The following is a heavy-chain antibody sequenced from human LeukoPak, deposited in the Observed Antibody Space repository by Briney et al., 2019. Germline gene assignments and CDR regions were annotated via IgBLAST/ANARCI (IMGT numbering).Heavy chain of an antibody. CDR2: IYYSGGT. Sequence: SETLSLTCTVSGGSISSYYWSWIRQPPGKGLEWIGYIYYSGGTNYNPSLKSRVTISVDTSKNQFSLKLSSVTAADTAMYYCARVYYGDYAVDYWGQGTLVTVSS. V-gene: IGHV4-59*12. CDR3: ARVYYGDYAVDY. CDR1: GGSISSYY. D-gene: IGHD4-17*01. J-gene: IGHJ4*02.